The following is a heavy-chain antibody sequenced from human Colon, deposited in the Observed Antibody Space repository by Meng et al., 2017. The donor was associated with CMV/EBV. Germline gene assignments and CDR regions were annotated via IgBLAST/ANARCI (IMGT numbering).Heavy chain of an antibody. V-gene: IGHV3-23*01. Sequence: GGSLRLSCAASGFTFSTYAMTWVRQAPGKGLEWVSALTPSGDSTFYADSVKGRFTISRDNSKNTLHLQMNSLEAEDTAVYYCATGLDRYHYWGQGTLVTVSS. CDR2: LTPSGDST. J-gene: IGHJ4*02. CDR1: GFTFSTYA. D-gene: IGHD3/OR15-3a*01. CDR3: ATGLDRYHY.